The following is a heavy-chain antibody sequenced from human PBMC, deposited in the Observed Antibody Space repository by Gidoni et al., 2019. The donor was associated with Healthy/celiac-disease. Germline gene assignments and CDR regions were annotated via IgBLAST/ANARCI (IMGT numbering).Heavy chain of an antibody. CDR1: GSTFSSYA. J-gene: IGHJ5*02. CDR2: ISGSGCST. V-gene: IGHV3-23*01. Sequence: EVQLLESGGGLVQPGGSLRLSCAASGSTFSSYAMSWVRQAPGKGLEWVSAISGSGCSTYYAGSVKGRFTISRDNSKNTLYLQMDSLRAEDTAVYYCAKDLYMSDFWSGPNWFDTWGQGTLVTVSS. CDR3: AKDLYMSDFWSGPNWFDT. D-gene: IGHD3-3*01.